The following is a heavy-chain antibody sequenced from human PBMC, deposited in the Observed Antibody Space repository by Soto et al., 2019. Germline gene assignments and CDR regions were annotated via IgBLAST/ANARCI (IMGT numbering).Heavy chain of an antibody. Sequence: PSETLSLTSTVCGGPIRSYYLCWMRQPPGKALAWLGYIYYSAITNYNPSLKSRVTISVETSRNQFSLTVCSVTGAETTVYYCARARYSTSWYVFDYCAQGSLVTVSS. D-gene: IGHD6-13*01. J-gene: IGHJ4*02. CDR1: GGPIRSYY. V-gene: IGHV4-59*01. CDR2: IYYSAIT. CDR3: ARARYSTSWYVFDY.